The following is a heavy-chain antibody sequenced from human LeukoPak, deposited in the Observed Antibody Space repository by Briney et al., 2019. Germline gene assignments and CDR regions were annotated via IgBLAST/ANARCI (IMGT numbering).Heavy chain of an antibody. Sequence: PSETLSLTCAVYGGSFSGYYWSWTRQPPGKGLEWIGEINHSGSTNYNPSLKSRVTISVDTSKNQFSLKLSSVTAADTAVYYCARGDIQRGYSYGYPPQRLTYYYYYMDVWGKGTTVTVSS. CDR1: GGSFSGYY. CDR2: INHSGST. V-gene: IGHV4-34*01. D-gene: IGHD5-18*01. J-gene: IGHJ6*03. CDR3: ARGDIQRGYSYGYPPQRLTYYYYYMDV.